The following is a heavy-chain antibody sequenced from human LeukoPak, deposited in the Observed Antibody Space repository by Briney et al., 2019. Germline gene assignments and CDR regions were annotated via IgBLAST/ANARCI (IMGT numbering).Heavy chain of an antibody. Sequence: ASVKVSCKASGYTFIDHYIHWVRQAPGQGLEWMGWINPNSGGTNYAQKFQGRVTMTRNPSISTAYMELSSLTSEDTAVYYCARRIAAAGVGIVYWGQGTLVTVSS. D-gene: IGHD6-13*01. V-gene: IGHV1-2*02. CDR3: ARRIAAAGVGIVY. CDR2: INPNSGGT. CDR1: GYTFIDHY. J-gene: IGHJ4*02.